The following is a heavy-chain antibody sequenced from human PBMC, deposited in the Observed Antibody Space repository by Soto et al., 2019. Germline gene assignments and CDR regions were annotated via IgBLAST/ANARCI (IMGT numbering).Heavy chain of an antibody. J-gene: IGHJ4*02. CDR2: FYYSGST. D-gene: IGHD5-18*01. V-gene: IGHV4-39*01. CDR3: ARQIGYSYGEFFDY. CDR1: GGSISSSSYY. Sequence: QLQLQESGPGLVKPSETLSLTCTVSGGSISSSSYYWGWIRQPPGKGLEWIGTFYYSGSTYYNPSLKRRVTISVDTSKNQFYLKLSSVTAADTAVYYCARQIGYSYGEFFDYWVQGTLVTVS.